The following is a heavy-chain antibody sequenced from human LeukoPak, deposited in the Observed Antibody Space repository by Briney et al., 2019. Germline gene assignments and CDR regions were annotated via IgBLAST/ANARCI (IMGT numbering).Heavy chain of an antibody. CDR2: ISGDGSTT. J-gene: IGHJ4*02. CDR1: GFTFNDYA. CDR3: AKDAVRYSSGWDFDY. V-gene: IGHV3-43*02. D-gene: IGHD6-19*01. Sequence: HPGGSLRLSCAASGFTFNDYAMHWVRQCPGKGLEWVSLISGDGSTTNYADSVKGRFTISRDNSKNSLYLQMNSLRTEGTALYYCAKDAVRYSSGWDFDYWGQGTLVTVSS.